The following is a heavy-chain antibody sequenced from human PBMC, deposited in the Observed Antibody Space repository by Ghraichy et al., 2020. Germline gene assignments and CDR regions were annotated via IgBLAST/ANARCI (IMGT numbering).Heavy chain of an antibody. J-gene: IGHJ4*02. CDR3: ARLGYYDSSGYRGVAY. CDR1: GYSISSGYY. V-gene: IGHV4-38-2*01. CDR2: IYHSGST. Sequence: SETLSLTCAVSGYSISSGYYWGWIRQPPGKGLEWIGSIYHSGSTYYNPSLKSRVTISVDTSKNQFSLKLSSVTAADTAVYYCARLGYYDSSGYRGVAYWGQGTLVTVSS. D-gene: IGHD3-22*01.